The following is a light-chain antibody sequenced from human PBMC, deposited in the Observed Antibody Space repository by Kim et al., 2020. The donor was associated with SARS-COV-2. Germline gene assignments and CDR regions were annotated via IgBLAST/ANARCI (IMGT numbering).Light chain of an antibody. CDR3: QQYNSYSQT. CDR2: KAS. CDR1: QSISSW. V-gene: IGKV1-5*03. Sequence: ASVGDRVTITGRASQSISSWLAWYQQKPVKAPKLLIYKASSLESGVPSRFSGSGSGTEFTLTISSLQPDDFATYYCQQYNSYSQTFGQGTKVDIK. J-gene: IGKJ1*01.